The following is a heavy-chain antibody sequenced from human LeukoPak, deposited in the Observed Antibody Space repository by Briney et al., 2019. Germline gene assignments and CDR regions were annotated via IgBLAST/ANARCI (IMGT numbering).Heavy chain of an antibody. CDR1: GGTFSSYA. CDR2: IIRIFGTA. D-gene: IGHD3-3*01. J-gene: IGHJ6*02. CDR3: ARVDFDFWSGYYHRSHYYYGMDV. Sequence: SVKVSCKASGGTFSSYAISWVRQAPGQGLEWMGGIIRIFGTANYAQKFQGRVTITADESTSTAYMELSSLRSEDTAVYYCARVDFDFWSGYYHRSHYYYGMDVWGQGTTVTVSS. V-gene: IGHV1-69*13.